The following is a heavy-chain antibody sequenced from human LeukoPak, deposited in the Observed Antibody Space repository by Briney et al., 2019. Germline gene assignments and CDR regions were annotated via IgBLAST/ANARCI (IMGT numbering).Heavy chain of an antibody. CDR2: IYPGDSDT. J-gene: IGHJ4*02. V-gene: IGHV5-51*01. CDR1: GYRFISYW. CDR3: ARQLSSSPGEDYFDY. Sequence: GESLKISCKGSGYRFISYWIGWVRQMPGKGLEWVGTIYPGDSDTRYSPSFQGQVTISADKSSSSAYLQWSNLKASDTAMYYCARQLSSSPGEDYFDYWGQGTLVTVSS. D-gene: IGHD2-2*01.